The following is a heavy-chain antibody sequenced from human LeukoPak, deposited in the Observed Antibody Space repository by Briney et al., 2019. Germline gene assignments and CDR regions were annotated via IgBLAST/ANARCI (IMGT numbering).Heavy chain of an antibody. Sequence: GGSLRLSCAASGFTFSSYGMHWVRQAPGKGLEWVAVISYDGSNKYYADSVKGRFTISRDNSKNTLYLQMNSLRAEDTAVYYCARDPSGIDYYYYMDVWGKGTTVTISS. CDR2: ISYDGSNK. J-gene: IGHJ6*03. V-gene: IGHV3-33*08. CDR1: GFTFSSYG. CDR3: ARDPSGIDYYYYMDV.